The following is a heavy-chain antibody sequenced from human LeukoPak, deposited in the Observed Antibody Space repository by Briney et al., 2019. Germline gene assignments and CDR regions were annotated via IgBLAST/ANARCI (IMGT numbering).Heavy chain of an antibody. J-gene: IGHJ3*02. CDR3: ARQLSNAFDI. D-gene: IGHD2-2*01. V-gene: IGHV4-31*03. Sequence: SETLSLTCTVSGGSISSGDYFWSWIRQHPGKGLEWIGYIYYSGSTYYNPSLKSRVTISVDTSKNQFSLKLTSETAADTAVYYCARQLSNAFDIWGQGTMVTVSS. CDR2: IYYSGST. CDR1: GGSISSGDYF.